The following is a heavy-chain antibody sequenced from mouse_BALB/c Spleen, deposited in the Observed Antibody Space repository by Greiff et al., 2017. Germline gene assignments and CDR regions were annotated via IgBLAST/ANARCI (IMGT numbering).Heavy chain of an antibody. J-gene: IGHJ3*01. V-gene: IGHV1S81*02. CDR3: TRDYYGSSYGWFAY. CDR1: GYTFTSYY. D-gene: IGHD1-1*01. CDR2: INPSNGGT. Sequence: QVQLQQSGAELVKPGASVKLSCKASGYTFTSYYMYWVKQRPGQGLEWIGEINPSNGGTNFNEKFKSKATLTVDKSSSTAYMQLSSLTSEDSAVYYCTRDYYGSSYGWFAYWGQGTLVTVSA.